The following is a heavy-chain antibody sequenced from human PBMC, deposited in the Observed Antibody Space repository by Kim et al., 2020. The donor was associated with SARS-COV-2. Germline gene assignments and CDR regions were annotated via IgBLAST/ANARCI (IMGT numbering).Heavy chain of an antibody. J-gene: IGHJ4*02. V-gene: IGHV1-46*01. D-gene: IGHD6-13*01. CDR1: GYTFTSYY. CDR2: INPSGGST. Sequence: ASVKVSCKASGYTFTSYYMHWVRQAPGQGLEWMGIINPSGGSTSYAQKFQGRVTMTRDTSTSTVYMELSSLRSEDTAVYYCARDRSRAAAGTNFDYWGQGTLVTVSS. CDR3: ARDRSRAAAGTNFDY.